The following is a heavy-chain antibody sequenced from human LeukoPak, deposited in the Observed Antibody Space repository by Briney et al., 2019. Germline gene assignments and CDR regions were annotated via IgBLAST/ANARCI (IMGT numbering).Heavy chain of an antibody. Sequence: KPSETLSLTCAVYGGSFSGYYWSWIRQPPGKGLEWIGEINHSGSTNYNPSLKSRVTISVDTSKNQFSLKLSSVTAADTAVYYCARVGGDFWSGYYSYGFDPWGQGTLVTVSS. CDR1: GGSFSGYY. V-gene: IGHV4-34*01. D-gene: IGHD3-3*01. CDR2: INHSGST. CDR3: ARVGGDFWSGYYSYGFDP. J-gene: IGHJ5*02.